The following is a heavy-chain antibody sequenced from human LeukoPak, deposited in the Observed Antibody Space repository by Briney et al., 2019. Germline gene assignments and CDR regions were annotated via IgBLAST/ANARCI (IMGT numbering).Heavy chain of an antibody. D-gene: IGHD6-6*01. CDR1: DGSIRSSSFY. CDR2: IYYSGST. Sequence: SETLSLTCSVCDGSIRSSSFYWRWIRQPPGKGLEWIGSIYYSGSTYYNPSLKSRVTMSVDTSKNHFSLKLSSVTAAEAAVLYCGRQPKYSRSPNDYWGQGTLVTVPS. CDR3: GRQPKYSRSPNDY. J-gene: IGHJ4*02. V-gene: IGHV4-39*01.